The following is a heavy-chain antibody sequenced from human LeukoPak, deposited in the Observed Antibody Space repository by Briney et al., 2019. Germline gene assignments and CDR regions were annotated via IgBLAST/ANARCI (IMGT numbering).Heavy chain of an antibody. CDR3: ASVVGANDY. D-gene: IGHD1-26*01. CDR2: IIPIFGTA. V-gene: IGHV1-69*05. J-gene: IGHJ4*02. CDR1: GYTFTGYY. Sequence: SVKVSCKASGYTFTGYYMYWVRQAPGQGLEWMGRIIPIFGTANYAQKFQGRVTITTDESTSTAYMELSSLRSEDTAVYYCASVVGANDYWGQGTLVTVSS.